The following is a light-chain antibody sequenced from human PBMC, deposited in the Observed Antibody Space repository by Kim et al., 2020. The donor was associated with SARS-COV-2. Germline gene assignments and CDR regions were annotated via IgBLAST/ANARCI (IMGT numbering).Light chain of an antibody. Sequence: DIVMTQSPDSLAVSLGERATINCKSSQSVLYSSNNKNYLAWYQQKPGQPPKLLIYWASTRESGVPDRLSGSGSGTDFTLTISSLQAEDVAVYYCQQYYSTPPYTFGQGTKLEIK. CDR3: QQYYSTPPYT. J-gene: IGKJ2*01. CDR2: WAS. CDR1: QSVLYSSNNKNY. V-gene: IGKV4-1*01.